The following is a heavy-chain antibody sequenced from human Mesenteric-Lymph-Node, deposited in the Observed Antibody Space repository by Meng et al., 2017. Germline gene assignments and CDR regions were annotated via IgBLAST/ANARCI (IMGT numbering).Heavy chain of an antibody. V-gene: IGHV1-18*01. J-gene: IGHJ4*02. Sequence: ASVKVSCKASGYTFTSYGISWVRQAPGQGLEWMGWISAYNGNTNYAQKLQGRVTMTTDTSTSTAYMELRSLRSDDTAVYYCARPAAANLAYGPLYFDYWGQGTLVTVSS. CDR2: ISAYNGNT. CDR3: ARPAAANLAYGPLYFDY. D-gene: IGHD4-17*01. CDR1: GYTFTSYG.